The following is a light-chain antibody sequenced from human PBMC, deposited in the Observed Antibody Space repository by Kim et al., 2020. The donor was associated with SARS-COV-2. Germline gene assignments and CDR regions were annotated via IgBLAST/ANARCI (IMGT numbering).Light chain of an antibody. CDR2: NVS. Sequence: PASITCRSRHSLIYSEGKSCLSLLKQRPGQVPRRLIYNVSSRDSGLPDRFSGSGSGTNFTLQGSRVESEDVGVYYCMQGTQGPFTFGPGTKVDIK. V-gene: IGKV2-30*01. CDR1: HSLIYSEGKSC. CDR3: MQGTQGPFT. J-gene: IGKJ3*01.